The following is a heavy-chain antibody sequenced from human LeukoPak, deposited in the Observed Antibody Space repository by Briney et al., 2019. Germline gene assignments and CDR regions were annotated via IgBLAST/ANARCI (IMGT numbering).Heavy chain of an antibody. CDR3: AKASKVFTATNIDY. CDR2: ISGSVGPT. J-gene: IGHJ4*02. CDR1: GFTFSSYG. V-gene: IGHV3-23*01. D-gene: IGHD2-8*01. Sequence: GGTLRLSCAASGFTFSSYGMSWVRQAPGKGLEWESGISGSVGPTYYADSMKGRVAISRDNSKNTVYLQISSLRAEDTAVYYCAKASKVFTATNIDYWGQGTRVIVSA.